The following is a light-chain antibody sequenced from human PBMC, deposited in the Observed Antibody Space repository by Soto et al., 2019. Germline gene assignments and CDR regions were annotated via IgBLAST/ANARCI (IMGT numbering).Light chain of an antibody. CDR3: QQYNSHGT. Sequence: DIQMTQSPSSLSASVGDRFTISCRASQSISTYLNWYQQKPGKAPRLLIYAASSVQTGVPPRFSGSGSGTEFTLTISSLQPDDFATYYCQQYNSHGTFGQGTKVDI. J-gene: IGKJ1*01. CDR2: AAS. CDR1: QSISTY. V-gene: IGKV1-5*01.